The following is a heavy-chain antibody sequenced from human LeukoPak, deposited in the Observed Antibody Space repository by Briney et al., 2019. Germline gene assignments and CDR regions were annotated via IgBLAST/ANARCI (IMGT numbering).Heavy chain of an antibody. Sequence: GGSLRLSCAASGFTFSSYSMNWVRQAPGKGLEWVSSISSSSSYIYYADSVKGRFTISRDNAKNSLYLQMNSLRAEDTAVYYCATTNVLLWFGELSKTAYFDYWGQGTLVTVSS. CDR3: ATTNVLLWFGELSKTAYFDY. D-gene: IGHD3-10*01. V-gene: IGHV3-21*01. CDR1: GFTFSSYS. J-gene: IGHJ4*02. CDR2: ISSSSSYI.